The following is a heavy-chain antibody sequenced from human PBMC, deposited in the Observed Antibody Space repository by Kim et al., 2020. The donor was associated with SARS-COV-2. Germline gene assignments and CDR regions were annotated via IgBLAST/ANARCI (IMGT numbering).Heavy chain of an antibody. CDR2: ISTSSSYI. CDR3: ARMSGTYYGGDVFDI. CDR1: GFTFRNYK. V-gene: IGHV3-21*06. Sequence: GGSLRLSCAASGFTFRNYKMIWVRQAPGKGLEWVSSISTSSSYIFYADSVKGRFTMSRDNANNSLYLQMNSLRAEDTAIYYCARMSGTYYGGDVFDIWG. J-gene: IGHJ3*02. D-gene: IGHD1-26*01.